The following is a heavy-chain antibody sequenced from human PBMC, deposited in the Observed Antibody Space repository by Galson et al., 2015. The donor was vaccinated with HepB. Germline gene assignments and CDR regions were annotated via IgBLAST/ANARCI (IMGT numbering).Heavy chain of an antibody. V-gene: IGHV3-30-3*01. J-gene: IGHJ4*02. CDR1: GFTFSSYA. D-gene: IGHD3-3*01. Sequence: SLRLSCAASGFTFSSYAMHWVRQAPGKGLEWVAVISYDGSNKYYADSVKGRFTISRDNSKNTLYLQMNSLRAEDTAVYYCARVGSTIFGVVIMGYFDYWGQGTLVTVSS. CDR2: ISYDGSNK. CDR3: ARVGSTIFGVVIMGYFDY.